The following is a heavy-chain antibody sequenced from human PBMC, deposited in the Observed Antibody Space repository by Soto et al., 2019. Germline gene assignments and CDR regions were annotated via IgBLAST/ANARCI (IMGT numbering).Heavy chain of an antibody. J-gene: IGHJ5*02. V-gene: IGHV1-3*05. CDR2: INAGNGNT. CDR3: ASGGGWYVWFDP. CDR1: GYTFTSYA. D-gene: IGHD6-19*01. Sequence: QVQLVQSGAEEKKPGASVKVSCKASGYTFTSYAMHWVRQAPGHRLEWMGWINAGNGNTKYSQKFQGRVNITRDTSASTADMELSGMRSEDTAVYNCASGGGWYVWFDPWGQGTLVTVSS.